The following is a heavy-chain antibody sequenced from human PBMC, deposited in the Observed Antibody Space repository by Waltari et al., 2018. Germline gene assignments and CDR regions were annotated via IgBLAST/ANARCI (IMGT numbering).Heavy chain of an antibody. CDR2: IVLRGQSI. CDR1: GCRWEEYD. Sequence: EAQWEECGGGAAQPGRSRRRAGEASGCRWEEYDMHWRRQRPGTALECRSGIVLRGQSIGYVVSVQGRFTISRATVQKSLYLQMNSLRREDPAFYYCAKARTYGGFIGPVPGDFALWGRGTLVTVSS. CDR3: AKARTYGGFIGPVPGDFAL. V-gene: IGHV3-9*01. D-gene: IGHD3-16*02. J-gene: IGHJ2*01.